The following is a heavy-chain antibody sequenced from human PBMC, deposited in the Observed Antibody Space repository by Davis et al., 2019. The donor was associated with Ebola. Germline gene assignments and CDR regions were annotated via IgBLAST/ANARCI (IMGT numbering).Heavy chain of an antibody. Sequence: AASVKVSCKVSGYTLTELSMHWVQQAPGKGLEWMGGFDPEDGETIYAQKFQGRVTMTRNTSISTAYMELSSLRSEDTAVYYCARGSRTFHPWGQGTLVTVSS. J-gene: IGHJ5*02. CDR1: GYTLTELS. CDR2: FDPEDGET. V-gene: IGHV1-24*01. CDR3: ARGSRTFHP.